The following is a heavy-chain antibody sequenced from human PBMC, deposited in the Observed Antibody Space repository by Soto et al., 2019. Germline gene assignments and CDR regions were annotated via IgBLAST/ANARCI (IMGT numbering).Heavy chain of an antibody. D-gene: IGHD1-1*01. CDR3: AREAVANFTGYYFDH. CDR1: VFAFYYYN. Sequence: PGGSLRLSCTASVFAFYYYNMNWVRQAPGRGLECVSSISGSGIDIHFTDSVRGRFTISRDNAKTSLYLQMNSLRPEYTAIYYCAREAVANFTGYYFDHWGHGSLVTVSS. J-gene: IGHJ4*01. V-gene: IGHV3-21*01. CDR2: ISGSGIDI.